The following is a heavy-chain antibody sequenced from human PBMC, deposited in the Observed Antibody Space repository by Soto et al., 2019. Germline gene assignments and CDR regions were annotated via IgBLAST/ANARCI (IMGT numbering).Heavy chain of an antibody. CDR3: ARAPAMALGFDY. D-gene: IGHD5-18*01. Sequence: SVKVSCKASGGTFSSYTISWVRQAPGQGLEWMGRIIPILGIANYAQKFQGRVTITADKSTSTAYMELSSLRSEDTAVYYCARAPAMALGFDYWGQGTLVTVSS. CDR1: GGTFSSYT. CDR2: IIPILGIA. V-gene: IGHV1-69*02. J-gene: IGHJ4*02.